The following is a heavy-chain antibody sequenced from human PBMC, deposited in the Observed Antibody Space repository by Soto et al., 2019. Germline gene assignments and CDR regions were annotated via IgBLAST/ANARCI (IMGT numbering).Heavy chain of an antibody. CDR2: INHSGST. V-gene: IGHV4-34*01. J-gene: IGHJ4*02. Sequence: SETLSLTCAVYGGSFSGYYWSWIRQPPGKGLEWIGEINHSGSTNYNPSLKSRVTISVDTSKNQFSLKLSSVTAADTAVYYCARGSDYYDSSGYYYEFDYWGQGTLVTVSS. D-gene: IGHD3-22*01. CDR1: GGSFSGYY. CDR3: ARGSDYYDSSGYYYEFDY.